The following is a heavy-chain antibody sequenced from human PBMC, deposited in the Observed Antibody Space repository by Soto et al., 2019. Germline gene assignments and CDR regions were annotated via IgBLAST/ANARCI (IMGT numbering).Heavy chain of an antibody. CDR1: GPTFIAYY. Sequence: QLVQSGAEVKKPGASVKVSCKTSGPTFIAYYIHWVRQAPGQGLEWMGWIDPKSGGTTYEQKFLGRVTMTRDASINTVYMELNRLTAGDTAVYYCARVYVDVPEWGQGTLLTVSS. CDR2: IDPKSGGT. V-gene: IGHV1-2*02. J-gene: IGHJ4*02. D-gene: IGHD3-16*01. CDR3: ARVYVDVPE.